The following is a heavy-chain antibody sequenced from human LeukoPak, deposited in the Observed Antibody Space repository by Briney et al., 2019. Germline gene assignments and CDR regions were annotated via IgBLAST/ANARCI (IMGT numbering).Heavy chain of an antibody. CDR1: GYTFTGYY. D-gene: IGHD1-26*01. CDR2: INPNSCGT. V-gene: IGHV1-2*06. J-gene: IGHJ3*02. Sequence: ASVKVSCKASGYTFTGYYMHWVRQAPGQALEWMGPINPNSCGTNYAQKFQGRATRSRDTSISTAYMELSRLRSDDTAVYYCARAGGSRGFGIWGQGTMVTVSS. CDR3: ARAGGSRGFGI.